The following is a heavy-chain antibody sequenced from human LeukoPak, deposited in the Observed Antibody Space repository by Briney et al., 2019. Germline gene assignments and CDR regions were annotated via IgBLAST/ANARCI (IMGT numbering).Heavy chain of an antibody. CDR1: GYTVTSYG. CDR3: ARTPEGSSWYAASPRYFDY. Sequence: GASVKVSCTASGYTVTSYGISWVRQAPGQGLEWMGWISAYNGNTNYAQKLQGRVTMTTDTSTSTAYMELRSLRSDDTAVYYCARTPEGSSWYAASPRYFDYWGQGTLVTVSS. J-gene: IGHJ4*02. D-gene: IGHD6-13*01. V-gene: IGHV1-18*01. CDR2: ISAYNGNT.